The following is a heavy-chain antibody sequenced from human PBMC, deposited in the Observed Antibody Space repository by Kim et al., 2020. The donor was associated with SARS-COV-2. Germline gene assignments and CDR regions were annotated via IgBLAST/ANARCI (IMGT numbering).Heavy chain of an antibody. D-gene: IGHD6-19*01. J-gene: IGHJ4*02. V-gene: IGHV3-33*06. CDR3: AKEVEGYSSGGWDPHSFDY. Sequence: GRVTISRDNSKNTLYLQMNSLRAEDTAVYYCAKEVEGYSSGGWDPHSFDYWGQGTLVTVSS.